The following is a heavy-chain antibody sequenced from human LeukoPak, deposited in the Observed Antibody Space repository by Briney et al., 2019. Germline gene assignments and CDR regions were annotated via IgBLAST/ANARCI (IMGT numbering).Heavy chain of an antibody. V-gene: IGHV1-46*01. CDR2: INPSGGST. D-gene: IGHD3-22*01. CDR3: ARDLIFYHDSSGLGY. CDR1: GYTFTSYY. Sequence: ASVKVSCKASGYTFTSYYMHWVRQAPGQGLEWVGIINPSGGSTSYAQKFQGRVTMTRDTSTSTVYMELSSLRSEDTAVCYCARDLIFYHDSSGLGYWGQGTLVTVSS. J-gene: IGHJ4*02.